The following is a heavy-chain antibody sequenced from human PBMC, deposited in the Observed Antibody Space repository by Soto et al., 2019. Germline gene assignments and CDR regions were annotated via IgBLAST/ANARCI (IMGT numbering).Heavy chain of an antibody. V-gene: IGHV4-59*01. J-gene: IGHJ6*02. CDR1: GGSISSYY. D-gene: IGHD2-21*02. CDR2: IYYSGST. CDR3: ARTLRAYCGGDCYPPGDYYYGMDV. Sequence: SETLSLTCTVSGGSISSYYWSWIRQPPGKGLEWIGYIYYSGSTNYNPSLKSRVTISVDTSKNQFSLKLSSVTAADTAVYYCARTLRAYCGGDCYPPGDYYYGMDVWGQGTTVTVSS.